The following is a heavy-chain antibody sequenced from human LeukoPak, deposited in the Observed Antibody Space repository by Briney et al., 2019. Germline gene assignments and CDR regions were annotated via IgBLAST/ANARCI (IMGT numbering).Heavy chain of an antibody. V-gene: IGHV3-23*01. CDR3: AKVKKELLRGDAFDI. CDR2: ISGSGGST. D-gene: IGHD1-26*01. Sequence: PGGSLRLSCAASGFTFSSYAMSWVRQAPGKGLEWVSAISGSGGSTYYAGSVKGRFTISRDNSKNTLYLQMNSLRAEDTAVYYCAKVKKELLRGDAFDIWGQGTMVTVSS. J-gene: IGHJ3*02. CDR1: GFTFSSYA.